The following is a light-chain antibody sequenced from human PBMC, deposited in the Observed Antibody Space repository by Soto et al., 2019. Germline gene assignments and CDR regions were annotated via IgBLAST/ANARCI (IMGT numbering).Light chain of an antibody. CDR1: QSVSRY. J-gene: IGKJ4*02. Sequence: EIVLTQSPATLSLSPGERATLSCRASQSVSRYLAWYQQKPGQAPRLLIYDASNRATGIPARFSGSGSGTDFTITISSLEPEDFAVYYCQQRSNWPGFGGGTKVEIK. CDR2: DAS. CDR3: QQRSNWPG. V-gene: IGKV3-11*01.